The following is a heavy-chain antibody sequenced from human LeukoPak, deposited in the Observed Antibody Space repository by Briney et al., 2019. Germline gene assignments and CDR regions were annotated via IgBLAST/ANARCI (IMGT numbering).Heavy chain of an antibody. J-gene: IGHJ4*02. V-gene: IGHV3-33*01. Sequence: GGSLRLPCAASGFIFSNYGVHWVRQAPGKGLEWVAVTWSGGSSKYYADSVKGRFTVSRDNSKKTVYLELNSLRAEDTAVYFYARDADTSGHYSYFDYWGQGTLVTVSS. CDR2: TWSGGSSK. D-gene: IGHD3-22*01. CDR3: ARDADTSGHYSYFDY. CDR1: GFIFSNYG.